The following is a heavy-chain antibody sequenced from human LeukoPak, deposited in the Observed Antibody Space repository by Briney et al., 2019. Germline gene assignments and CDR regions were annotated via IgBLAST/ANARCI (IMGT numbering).Heavy chain of an antibody. D-gene: IGHD3-3*01. CDR2: VHLDGRT. J-gene: IGHJ4*01. CDR1: GGSVTSTNW. CDR3: AREGGFYRPLDY. Sequence: WETLCLTCDVSGGSVTSTNWWTWVRQPPGKGLEWIGEVHLDGRTNYNPSLKSRLIMSVDLPEDHISLKLTSVTAADTAVYYCAREGGFYRPLDYSGQGTLVTVSS. V-gene: IGHV4-4*02.